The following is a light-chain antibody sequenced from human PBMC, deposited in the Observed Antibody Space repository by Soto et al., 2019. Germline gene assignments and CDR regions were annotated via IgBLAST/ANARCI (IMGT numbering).Light chain of an antibody. CDR3: QQYNSWQLS. Sequence: QMTQSPSTLSASVGDRVTITCRASHNLDRWLAWYQQKPGKAPKVLIYDASNLESGVPSRFSGSAYGTEFTLTISSLQPDDSATYYCQQYNSWQLSFGGGTKVEIK. CDR1: HNLDRW. V-gene: IGKV1-5*01. J-gene: IGKJ4*01. CDR2: DAS.